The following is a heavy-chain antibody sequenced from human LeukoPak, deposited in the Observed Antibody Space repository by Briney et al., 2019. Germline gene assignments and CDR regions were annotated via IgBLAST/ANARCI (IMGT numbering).Heavy chain of an antibody. Sequence: GGSLRLSCAASGFTFSAYAVIWVRQAPGKGLEWVSAISASGDYTHYADSVKGRFDISRDNSKNTVYLQMSSLRAEDAALYYCVKDPNGDYVGAFDSWGQGTTVIVSS. CDR2: ISASGDYT. D-gene: IGHD4-17*01. V-gene: IGHV3-23*01. CDR3: VKDPNGDYVGAFDS. CDR1: GFTFSAYA. J-gene: IGHJ3*02.